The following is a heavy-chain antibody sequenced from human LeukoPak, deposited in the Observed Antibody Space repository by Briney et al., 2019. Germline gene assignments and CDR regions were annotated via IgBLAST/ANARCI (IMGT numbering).Heavy chain of an antibody. Sequence: SDPLSLTYTVSGGHISSYYWICIPQPPGKALEGIGYIYHSQRTHHNPPHNSRVTISVDTSKNQFSLKLTSVTAADTAVYYCARHGSPEYYYDSSGYFDYWGQGTLVTVSS. CDR3: ARHGSPEYYYDSSGYFDY. D-gene: IGHD3-22*01. J-gene: IGHJ4*02. CDR1: GGHISSYY. CDR2: IYHSQRT. V-gene: IGHV4-59*08.